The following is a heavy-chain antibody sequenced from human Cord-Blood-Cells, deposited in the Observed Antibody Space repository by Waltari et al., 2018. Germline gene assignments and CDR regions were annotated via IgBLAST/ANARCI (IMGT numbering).Heavy chain of an antibody. V-gene: IGHV4-38-2*01. Sequence: QVQLQESGPGLVKPPETLSLTCAVSGYSISSGYYWGWCRQPPAKGLEWIGSIYHSGSTYYNPSLKSRVTISVDTSKNQFSLKLSSVTAADTAVYYCARSMGYDFWSGYSGDAFDIWGQGTMVTVSS. J-gene: IGHJ3*02. CDR3: ARSMGYDFWSGYSGDAFDI. D-gene: IGHD3-3*01. CDR1: GYSISSGYY. CDR2: IYHSGST.